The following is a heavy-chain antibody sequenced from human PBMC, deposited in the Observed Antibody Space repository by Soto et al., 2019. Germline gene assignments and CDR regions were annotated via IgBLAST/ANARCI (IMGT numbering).Heavy chain of an antibody. CDR3: ARDYRLFWSGYLMDV. Sequence: ASVKVSCKASGYTFTIYGISGVLQSALQGREWMGCISAYNGNTNYAQKLQGRVTMTTDTSTSTAYMELRSLRSDDTAVYYCARDYRLFWSGYLMDVWGQGTTVTVSS. V-gene: IGHV1-18*01. J-gene: IGHJ6*02. CDR1: GYTFTIYG. D-gene: IGHD3-3*01. CDR2: ISAYNGNT.